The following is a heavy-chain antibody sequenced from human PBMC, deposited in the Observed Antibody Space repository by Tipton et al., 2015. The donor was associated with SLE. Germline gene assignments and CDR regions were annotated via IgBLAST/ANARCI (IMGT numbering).Heavy chain of an antibody. CDR1: GFTFSSYA. CDR3: ARGVIAAVYFQH. D-gene: IGHD6-13*01. V-gene: IGHV3-23*03. Sequence: SLRLSCAASGFTFSSYAMSWVRQAPGKGLEWVSVIYSGGSTYYADSVKGRFTISRDNSKNTLYLQMNSLRAEDTAVYYCARGVIAAVYFQHWGQGTLVTVSS. J-gene: IGHJ1*01. CDR2: IYSGGST.